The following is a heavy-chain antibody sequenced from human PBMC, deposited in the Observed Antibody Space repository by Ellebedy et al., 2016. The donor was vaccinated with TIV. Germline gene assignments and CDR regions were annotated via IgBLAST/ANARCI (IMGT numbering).Heavy chain of an antibody. CDR2: ISDSGSST. V-gene: IGHV3-23*01. D-gene: IGHD7-27*01. CDR1: GLTFSNNA. Sequence: GESLKISCAASGLTFSNNAMSWVRQAPGKGLEWVSGISDSGSSTYYADSVKGRFTISRDNSKNTLYLRMESLRVKDTGIYYCADDPWGVGPAFDIWGQGTIVTVSS. CDR3: ADDPWGVGPAFDI. J-gene: IGHJ3*02.